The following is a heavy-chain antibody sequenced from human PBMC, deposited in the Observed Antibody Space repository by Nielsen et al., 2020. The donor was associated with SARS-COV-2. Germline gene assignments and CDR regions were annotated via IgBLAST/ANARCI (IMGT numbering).Heavy chain of an antibody. CDR3: ARDPTTVTTHDYYYGMDV. Sequence: ASVKVSCKASGYTFTSYGISWVRQAPGQGLEWMGWISAYNGNTNYAQKLQGRVTMTTDTSTSTVYMELSSLRSEDTAVYYCARDPTTVTTHDYYYGMDVWGQGTTVTVSS. CDR1: GYTFTSYG. CDR2: ISAYNGNT. J-gene: IGHJ6*02. V-gene: IGHV1-18*01. D-gene: IGHD4-17*01.